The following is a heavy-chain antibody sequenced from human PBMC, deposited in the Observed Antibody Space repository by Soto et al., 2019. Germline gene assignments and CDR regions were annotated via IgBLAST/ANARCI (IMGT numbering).Heavy chain of an antibody. D-gene: IGHD3-22*01. Sequence: GALRLSCAASGFTFSSYSMKWVRQAPGKGLEWVSYISSSSSTIYYADSVKGRFTISRDNAKNSLYLQMNSLRDEDTAVYYCARGLYYYDSRGYWGYWGQGTLVTVSS. CDR1: GFTFSSYS. CDR3: ARGLYYYDSRGYWGY. V-gene: IGHV3-48*02. J-gene: IGHJ4*02. CDR2: ISSSSSTI.